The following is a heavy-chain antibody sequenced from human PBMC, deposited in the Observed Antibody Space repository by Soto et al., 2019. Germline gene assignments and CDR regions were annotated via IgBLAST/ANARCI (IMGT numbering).Heavy chain of an antibody. J-gene: IGHJ6*03. Sequence: DVQLLESGGGLVQRGGSLRLSCAASGFTFSTYGMTWVRQAPGKGLEWVSYGGSGGSTYYADAVKGRCTISRDNSKNTLDLQMHRLRAEDTAVYYYVKFGGRAYYYYYMDVWGNGTTVTVSS. D-gene: IGHD3-10*01. V-gene: IGHV3-23*01. CDR2: GGSGGST. CDR1: GFTFSTYG. CDR3: VKFGGRAYYYYYMDV.